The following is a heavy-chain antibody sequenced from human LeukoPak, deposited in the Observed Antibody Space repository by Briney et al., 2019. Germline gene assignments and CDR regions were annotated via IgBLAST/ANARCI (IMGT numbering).Heavy chain of an antibody. D-gene: IGHD2-21*01. J-gene: IGHJ6*02. V-gene: IGHV3-48*01. CDR2: ISSSSSTI. Sequence: GGSLRLSCAASGFTFTDAWMNWVRQAPGKGLEWVSYISSSSSTIYYADSVKGRFTISRDNAKNSLYLQMNSLRAEDTAVYYCASGVLMWYYGMDVWGQGTTVTVSS. CDR3: ASGVLMWYYGMDV. CDR1: GFTFTDAW.